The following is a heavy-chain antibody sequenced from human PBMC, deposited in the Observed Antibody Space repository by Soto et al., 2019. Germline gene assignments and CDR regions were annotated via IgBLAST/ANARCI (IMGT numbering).Heavy chain of an antibody. D-gene: IGHD6-13*01. J-gene: IGHJ4*02. Sequence: QVQLVQSGAEVKKPGASVKVSCKASGYTFTSYGITWVRQAPGQGLEWMGWISAYNGNTNYAQKRQGRVTMTTYPSTSTAYMELRSLRSDDTAVYYCARTDSRPQDFDYWGQGTLVTVSS. V-gene: IGHV1-18*01. CDR2: ISAYNGNT. CDR3: ARTDSRPQDFDY. CDR1: GYTFTSYG.